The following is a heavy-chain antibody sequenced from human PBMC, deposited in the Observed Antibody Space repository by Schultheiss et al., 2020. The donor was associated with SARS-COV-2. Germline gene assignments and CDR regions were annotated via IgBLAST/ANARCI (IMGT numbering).Heavy chain of an antibody. D-gene: IGHD3-3*01. CDR1: GFTFSSYW. Sequence: GGSLRLSCAASGFTFSSYWMHWVRQAPGKGLVWVSRINSDGSSTSYADSVKGRFTISRDNAKNTLYLQMNSLRAEDTAVYYCARVAYYDFWSGYHYYYYYYMDVWGKGTTVTVSS. CDR2: INSDGSST. V-gene: IGHV3-74*01. J-gene: IGHJ6*03. CDR3: ARVAYYDFWSGYHYYYYYYMDV.